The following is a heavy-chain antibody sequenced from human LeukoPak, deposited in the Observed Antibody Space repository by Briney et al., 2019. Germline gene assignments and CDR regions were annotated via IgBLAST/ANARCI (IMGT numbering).Heavy chain of an antibody. CDR1: GGSISIYY. J-gene: IGHJ1*01. Sequence: TPSETLSLTCTVSGGSISIYYWSWIRQPPGKGLEWIGYIYYSGSTNYNPSLKSRVTISVDTSKNQFSLKLSSVTAADTAVYYCARGYSSWNPWGQGTLVTVSS. V-gene: IGHV4-59*01. CDR2: IYYSGST. CDR3: ARGYSSWNP. D-gene: IGHD6-13*01.